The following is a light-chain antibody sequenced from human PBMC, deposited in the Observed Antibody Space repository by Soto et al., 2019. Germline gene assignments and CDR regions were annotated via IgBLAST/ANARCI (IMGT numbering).Light chain of an antibody. CDR2: CAA. V-gene: IGKV3-20*01. J-gene: IGKJ1*01. Sequence: EIVMTQSPATLSVSPGERATLSCRASQSVSSNLAWYEQQPAEAPRSLIYCAATRATGSPDGCIGSGSGTDFTLTISRLEPEDFAVYYCQQYGSSPRTFGQGTKVDIK. CDR1: QSVSSN. CDR3: QQYGSSPRT.